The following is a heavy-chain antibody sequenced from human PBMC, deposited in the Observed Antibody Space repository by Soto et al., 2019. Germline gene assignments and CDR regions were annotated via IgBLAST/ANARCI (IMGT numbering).Heavy chain of an antibody. CDR3: VRLASGRWFLDF. D-gene: IGHD3-10*01. J-gene: IGHJ4*02. CDR2: IYHSGFT. Sequence: PSETLSLTCVVSGYSISNGYYLGWILQPPGKGLQWIGSIYHSGFTYYNPSLKSRVTISVDTSKNQFSMKLNSVADADTAIYYCVRLASGRWFLDFWGQGTRVTVSS. V-gene: IGHV4-38-2*01. CDR1: GYSISNGYY.